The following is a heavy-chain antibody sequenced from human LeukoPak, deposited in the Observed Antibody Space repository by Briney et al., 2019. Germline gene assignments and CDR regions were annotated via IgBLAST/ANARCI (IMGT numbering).Heavy chain of an antibody. CDR3: ARTQGVYYGGNSGAFDI. Sequence: GGSLRLSCAASGFTFSSYGMHWVRQAPGKGLEWVAVISYDGSNKYYADSVKGRFTISRDNSKDTLYLQMNSLRAEDTAVYHCARTQGVYYGGNSGAFDIWGQGTVVTVSS. V-gene: IGHV3-30*03. CDR2: ISYDGSNK. J-gene: IGHJ3*02. CDR1: GFTFSSYG. D-gene: IGHD4-23*01.